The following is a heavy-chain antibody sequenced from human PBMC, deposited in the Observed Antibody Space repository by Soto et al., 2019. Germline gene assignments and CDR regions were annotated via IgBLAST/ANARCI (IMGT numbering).Heavy chain of an antibody. Sequence: EVQLVESGGGLVQPGGSLRLSCAASGFTFSSYEMNWVRQAPGKGLEWVSYISSSGSTIYYADSVKGRFTISRDNAKNSLYLKMNSLRAEDTAVYYCASVYGDYSLDYWGQGTLVTVSS. V-gene: IGHV3-48*03. D-gene: IGHD4-17*01. CDR3: ASVYGDYSLDY. CDR2: ISSSGSTI. CDR1: GFTFSSYE. J-gene: IGHJ4*02.